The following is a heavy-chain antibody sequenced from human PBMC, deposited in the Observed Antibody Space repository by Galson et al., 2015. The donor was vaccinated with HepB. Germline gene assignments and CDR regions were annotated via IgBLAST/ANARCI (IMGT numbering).Heavy chain of an antibody. D-gene: IGHD6-19*01. CDR3: ARDSSGWYRGPLGWFDP. J-gene: IGHJ5*02. Sequence: SVKVSCKASGGTFSSYAISWVRQAPGQGLEWMGRIIPILGIANYAQKFQGRVTITADKSTSTAYMELGSLRSDDTAVYYCARDSSGWYRGPLGWFDPWGQGTLVTVSS. V-gene: IGHV1-69*04. CDR1: GGTFSSYA. CDR2: IIPILGIA.